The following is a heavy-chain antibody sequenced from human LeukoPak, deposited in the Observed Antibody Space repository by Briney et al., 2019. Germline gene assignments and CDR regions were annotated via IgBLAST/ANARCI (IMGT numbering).Heavy chain of an antibody. Sequence: PSETLSLTCTVSGGSISSGGYYWSWIRQHPGKGLEWIGYIYYSGSTYYNPSLKSRVTISVDTSKNQFSLKLSSVTAADTAVYHCARDSSQTDYGDYVWFDPWGQGTLVTVSS. D-gene: IGHD4-17*01. CDR1: GGSISSGGYY. J-gene: IGHJ5*02. CDR2: IYYSGST. V-gene: IGHV4-31*03. CDR3: ARDSSQTDYGDYVWFDP.